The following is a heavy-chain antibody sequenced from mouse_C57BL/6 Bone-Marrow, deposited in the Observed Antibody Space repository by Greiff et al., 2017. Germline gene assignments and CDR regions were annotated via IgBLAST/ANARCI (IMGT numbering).Heavy chain of an antibody. CDR1: GYTFTDYE. CDR3: TRGSSTIVTHYYAMDY. V-gene: IGHV1-15*01. J-gene: IGHJ4*01. Sequence: QVQLQQSGAELVRPGASVTLSCKASGYTFTDYEMHWVKQTPVHGLEWIGAIDPETGGTAYNQKFKGKAILTADKSSSTAYMELRSLTSEDSAVYYCTRGSSTIVTHYYAMDYWGRGTSVTVSS. CDR2: IDPETGGT. D-gene: IGHD2-5*01.